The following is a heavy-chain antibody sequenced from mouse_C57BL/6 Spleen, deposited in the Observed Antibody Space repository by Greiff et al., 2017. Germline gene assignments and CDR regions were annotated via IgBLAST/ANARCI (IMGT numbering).Heavy chain of an antibody. CDR2: INPGSGGT. D-gene: IGHD1-1*01. Sequence: VQLQQSGAELVRPGTSVKVSCKASGYAFTNYLIEWVKQRPGQGLEWIGVINPGSGGTNYNEKFKGKATLTADKSSSTAYMQLSSLTSEDSAVYFCARGITTVVAHYYAMDYWGQGTSVTVSS. J-gene: IGHJ4*01. CDR3: ARGITTVVAHYYAMDY. CDR1: GYAFTNYL. V-gene: IGHV1-54*01.